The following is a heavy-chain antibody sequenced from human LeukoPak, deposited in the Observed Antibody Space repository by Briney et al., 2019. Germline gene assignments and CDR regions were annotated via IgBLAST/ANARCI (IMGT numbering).Heavy chain of an antibody. V-gene: IGHV3-23*01. D-gene: IGHD6-19*01. J-gene: IGHJ4*02. CDR1: GFTFSSYA. Sequence: PGGSLRLSCAASGFTFSSYAMSWVRQAPGKGLEWVSAIRGSGGSTYYADSVKGRFTISRDNSKNTLYLQMNSLRAEDTAVYYCAKDRGSGWQSAYDYWGQGTLVTVSS. CDR3: AKDRGSGWQSAYDY. CDR2: IRGSGGST.